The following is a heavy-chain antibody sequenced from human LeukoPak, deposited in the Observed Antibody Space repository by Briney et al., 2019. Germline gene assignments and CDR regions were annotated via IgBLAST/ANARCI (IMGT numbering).Heavy chain of an antibody. V-gene: IGHV4-59*08. J-gene: IGHJ3*02. CDR2: IYYSGST. D-gene: IGHD2-15*01. CDR3: ARQGCSGGSCYSPDTRYAFDI. CDR1: GGSISSYY. Sequence: SETLSLTCTVSGGSISSYYWSWIRQPPGKGLEWIGYIYYSGSTNYNPSLKSRVTISVDTSKNQFSLKLSSVTAADTAVYYCARQGCSGGSCYSPDTRYAFDIWGQGTMVTVFS.